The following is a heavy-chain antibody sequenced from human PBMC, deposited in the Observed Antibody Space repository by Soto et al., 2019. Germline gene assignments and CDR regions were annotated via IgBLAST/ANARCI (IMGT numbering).Heavy chain of an antibody. CDR3: ARAVGGYDFWSASYYYYYYMDV. CDR2: INHSGST. Sequence: QVQLQQWGAGLLKPSETLSLTCAVYGGSFSGYYWSWIRQPPGRGLGWIGEINHSGSTNYNPSPKSRVTMSVDTSKNQFSLKLSSVTAADTAVYFCARAVGGYDFWSASYYYYYYMDVWGKGTTVTVSS. D-gene: IGHD3-3*01. CDR1: GGSFSGYY. V-gene: IGHV4-34*01. J-gene: IGHJ6*03.